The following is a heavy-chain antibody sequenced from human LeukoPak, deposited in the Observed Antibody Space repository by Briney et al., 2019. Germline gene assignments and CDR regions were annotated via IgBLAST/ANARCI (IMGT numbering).Heavy chain of an antibody. V-gene: IGHV3-23*01. CDR1: GFTFSSYA. Sequence: GGSLRLSCAASGFTFSSYAMSWVRQAPGKGLEWVSAISGSGGSTYYADSVKGRFTISRDNAKNSLYLQMNSLRAEDTALYYCARGTNYFDYWGQGTLVTVSS. J-gene: IGHJ4*02. CDR3: ARGTNYFDY. D-gene: IGHD2-8*01. CDR2: ISGSGGST.